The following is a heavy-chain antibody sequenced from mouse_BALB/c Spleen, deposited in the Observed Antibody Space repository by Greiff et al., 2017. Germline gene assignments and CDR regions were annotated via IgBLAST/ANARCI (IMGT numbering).Heavy chain of an antibody. CDR2: ISSGSSTI. Sequence: VQVVESGGGLVQPGGSRKLSCAASGFTFSSFGMHWVRQAPEKGLEWVAYISSGSSTIYYADTVKGRFTISRDNPKNTLFLQMTSLRSEDTAMYYCARSYDYAMDYWGQGTSVTVSS. V-gene: IGHV5-17*02. D-gene: IGHD1-1*01. J-gene: IGHJ4*01. CDR1: GFTFSSFG. CDR3: ARSYDYAMDY.